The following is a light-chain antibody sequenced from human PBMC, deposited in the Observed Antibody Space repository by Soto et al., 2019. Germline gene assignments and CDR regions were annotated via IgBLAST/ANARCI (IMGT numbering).Light chain of an antibody. CDR2: GAS. CDR1: QSVSRN. J-gene: IGKJ1*01. V-gene: IGKV3-15*01. Sequence: ETVMTQSPETLYVSPGERATLSCRASQSVSRNLAWYQQKPGQAPRLLISGASTRATGIPARFSGSGSGTDFTLTISSLQSEDFAVYYCQQYNNWPRTFGQGTKVEIK. CDR3: QQYNNWPRT.